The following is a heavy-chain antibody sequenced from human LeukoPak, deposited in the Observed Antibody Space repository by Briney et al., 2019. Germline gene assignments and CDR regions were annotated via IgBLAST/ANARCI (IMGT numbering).Heavy chain of an antibody. CDR3: ARDLLNEGNHLDY. CDR2: IYYSGST. J-gene: IGHJ4*02. CDR1: GGSIRSSYYY. V-gene: IGHV4-30-4*08. Sequence: SETLSLTCTVSGGSIRSSYYYWGWIRQPPGRGLEWIGYIYYSGSTYYNPSLKSRVTISVDTSKNQFSLKLSSVTAADTAVYYCARDLLNEGNHLDYWGREPWSPSPQ. D-gene: IGHD4-23*01.